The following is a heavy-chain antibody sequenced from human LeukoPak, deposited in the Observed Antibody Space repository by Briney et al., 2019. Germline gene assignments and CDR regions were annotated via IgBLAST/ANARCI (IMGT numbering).Heavy chain of an antibody. V-gene: IGHV3-11*01. D-gene: IGHD1-26*01. Sequence: GGSLRLSCAASGFTFSKYAMTWVRQAPGKGLEWVSYISSSGSSTYYADSVKGRFTISRDNVKNSLYLQMNSLTTEDTAVYYCASATGSLDYWGQGTLVTVSS. CDR1: GFTFSKYA. CDR3: ASATGSLDY. CDR2: ISSSGSST. J-gene: IGHJ4*02.